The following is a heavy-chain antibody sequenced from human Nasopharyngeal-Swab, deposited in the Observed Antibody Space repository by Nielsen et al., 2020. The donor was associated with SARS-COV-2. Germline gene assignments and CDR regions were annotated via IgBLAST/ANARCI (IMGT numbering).Heavy chain of an antibody. J-gene: IGHJ6*03. D-gene: IGHD2-2*02. V-gene: IGHV1-2*04. Sequence: ASVKVSCKASGYTFTGYYMHWVRQAPGHGLEWMGWINPNSGGTNYAQKFQGWVTMTRDTSISTAYMELSRLRSDDTAVYYCARGPVVVPAAIPEGGYYYYYYMDVWGKGTTVTVSS. CDR3: ARGPVVVPAAIPEGGYYYYYYMDV. CDR2: INPNSGGT. CDR1: GYTFTGYY.